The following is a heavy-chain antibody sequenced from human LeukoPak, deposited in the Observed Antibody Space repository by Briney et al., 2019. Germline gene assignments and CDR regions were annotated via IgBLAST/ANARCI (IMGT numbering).Heavy chain of an antibody. V-gene: IGHV3-23*01. CDR1: GFTFSSYS. CDR2: ISNTGRAT. Sequence: PGGSLRLSRVASGFTFSSYSMHWVRQAPGEGLEWLSGISNTGRATDYTDSNKGRFTISRDNSKNTVFLQMNSLRAEDTAEYFCAHQVPPNDEFFDHWGQGTLVTVSS. J-gene: IGHJ5*02. CDR3: AHQVPPNDEFFDH.